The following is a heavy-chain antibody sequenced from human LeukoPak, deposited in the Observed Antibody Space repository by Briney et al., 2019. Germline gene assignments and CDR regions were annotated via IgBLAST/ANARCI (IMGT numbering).Heavy chain of an antibody. V-gene: IGHV4-39*07. J-gene: IGHJ4*02. Sequence: PSETLSLTCTVSGGSISSSSYYWGWIRQPPGKGLEWIGSIYYSGSTYYNPSLKSRVTISVDTSKNQFSLKLSSVTAADTAVYYCARVESGWSNPFSYYYDSSGYYYDYWGQGTLVTVSS. D-gene: IGHD3-22*01. CDR3: ARVESGWSNPFSYYYDSSGYYYDY. CDR2: IYYSGST. CDR1: GGSISSSSYY.